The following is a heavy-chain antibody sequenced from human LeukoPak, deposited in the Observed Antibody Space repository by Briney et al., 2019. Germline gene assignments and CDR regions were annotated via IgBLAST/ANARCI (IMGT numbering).Heavy chain of an antibody. Sequence: PSETLSLTCTVSGGSISSSSYYWGWIRQPSGKGLEWIGSLYYSGSTYYNPSLKSRVTISVDTSKNQFSLKLSSVTAADTAVYYCARQEDNYDYFDYWGQGTLVTVSS. CDR1: GGSISSSSYY. CDR3: ARQEDNYDYFDY. CDR2: LYYSGST. V-gene: IGHV4-39*01. D-gene: IGHD5-18*01. J-gene: IGHJ4*02.